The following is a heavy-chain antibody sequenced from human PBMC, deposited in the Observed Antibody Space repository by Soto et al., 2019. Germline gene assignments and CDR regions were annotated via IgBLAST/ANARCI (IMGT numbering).Heavy chain of an antibody. J-gene: IGHJ3*02. CDR3: ARDTGYDFWSGYPNDAFDI. V-gene: IGHV3-7*01. Sequence: GGSLRLSCAASGFTFSSYWMSWVRQAPGKGLEWVANIKQDGSEKYYVDSVKARFTISRDNAKNSLYLQMNSLRAEDTAVYYCARDTGYDFWSGYPNDAFDIWGQGTMVTVSS. D-gene: IGHD3-3*01. CDR2: IKQDGSEK. CDR1: GFTFSSYW.